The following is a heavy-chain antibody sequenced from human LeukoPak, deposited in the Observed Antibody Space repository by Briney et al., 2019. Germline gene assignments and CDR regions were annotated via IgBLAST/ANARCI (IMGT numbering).Heavy chain of an antibody. CDR1: GYIFTGYY. Sequence: ASVKVSCKASGYIFTGYYLRWVRQAPGQGLEWMGWINPKSGGTNYAQKFQGRVTMTRDTSISTAYMELTRLRSDDTAMYYCARDKSGNSGWYSYFDYWGQGTLVTVSS. CDR3: ARDKSGNSGWYSYFDY. V-gene: IGHV1-2*02. CDR2: INPKSGGT. J-gene: IGHJ4*02. D-gene: IGHD6-19*01.